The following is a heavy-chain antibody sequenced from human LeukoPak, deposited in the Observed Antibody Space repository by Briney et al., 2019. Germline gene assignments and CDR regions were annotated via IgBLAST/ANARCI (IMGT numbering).Heavy chain of an antibody. Sequence: SETLSLTCTASGGSISSYYWSWIRQPPGKGLEWIGYIYYSGSTNYKSSLKSRVTISVDTSKNQFSLKLSSVTAADTAVYYCARRGYYGSGSYFRGVVNWFDPWGQGTLVTVSS. CDR3: ARRGYYGSGSYFRGVVNWFDP. CDR2: IYYSGST. V-gene: IGHV4-59*12. J-gene: IGHJ5*02. CDR1: GGSISSYY. D-gene: IGHD3-10*01.